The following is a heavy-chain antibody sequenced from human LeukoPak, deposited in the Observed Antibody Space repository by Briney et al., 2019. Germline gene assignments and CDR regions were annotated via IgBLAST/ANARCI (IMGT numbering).Heavy chain of an antibody. V-gene: IGHV1-8*01. Sequence: ASVKVSCKASGYTFTSYDINWVRHATGQGLEWMGWMNPNSGNTGYAQKFQGRVTMTRNTSISTAYMELSSLSSEDTAVYYCERRYCSGGSCYVYYFDYWGQGTLVTVSS. J-gene: IGHJ4*02. D-gene: IGHD2-15*01. CDR3: ERRYCSGGSCYVYYFDY. CDR2: MNPNSGNT. CDR1: GYTFTSYD.